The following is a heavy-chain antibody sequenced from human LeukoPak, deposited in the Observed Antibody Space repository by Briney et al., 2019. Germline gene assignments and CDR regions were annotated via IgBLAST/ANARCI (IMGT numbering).Heavy chain of an antibody. CDR3: ARQMGSSWYRAHDY. CDR1: GDSVSSNSAA. J-gene: IGHJ4*02. Sequence: SQTLPLTCAISGDSVSSNSAAWNWIRQSPSRGLEWLGRTYYRSKWYNDYAVSVKSRITINPDTSKNQFSLQLNSVTPEDTAVYYCARQMGSSWYRAHDYWGQGTLVTVSS. CDR2: TYYRSKWYN. V-gene: IGHV6-1*01. D-gene: IGHD6-13*01.